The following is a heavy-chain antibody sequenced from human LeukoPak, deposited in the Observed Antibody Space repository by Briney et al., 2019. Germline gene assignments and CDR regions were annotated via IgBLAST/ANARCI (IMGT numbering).Heavy chain of an antibody. V-gene: IGHV3-21*01. CDR1: GFTFSSYS. CDR3: ARGPSGYHNT. D-gene: IGHD5-12*01. Sequence: GGSLRLSCAASGFTFSSYSMNWVRQAPGKGLEWVSSISSSSNYIYYADSVKGRFTISRDNAKNSLYLQMNSLRAEDTAVYYCARGPSGYHNTGGQGTLVTVSS. CDR2: ISSSSNYI. J-gene: IGHJ4*02.